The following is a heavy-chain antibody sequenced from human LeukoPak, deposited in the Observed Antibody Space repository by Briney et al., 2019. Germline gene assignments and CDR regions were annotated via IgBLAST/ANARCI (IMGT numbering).Heavy chain of an antibody. D-gene: IGHD3-22*01. CDR3: ARATTYYYDSSGYYYDHDAFDI. CDR1: GYTFTGYY. Sequence: ASVTVSCKASGYTFTGYYMHWVRQAPGQGLEWMGWINPNSGGTNYAQKFQGRVTMTRDTSISTAYMELSRLRSDDTAVYYCARATTYYYDSSGYYYDHDAFDIWGQGTMVTVSS. V-gene: IGHV1-2*02. CDR2: INPNSGGT. J-gene: IGHJ3*02.